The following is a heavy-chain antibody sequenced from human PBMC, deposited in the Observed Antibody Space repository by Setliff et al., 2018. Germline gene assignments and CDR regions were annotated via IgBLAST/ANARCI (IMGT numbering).Heavy chain of an antibody. Sequence: ASVKVSCKASGYTFTSYYMHWVRQAPGQGLEWMGRIIPILGIANYAQKFQGRVTITADESTSTAYMELSSLRSEDTAVYYCAREGYYDILTGYPGPLYGMDVWGQGTTVTVSS. D-gene: IGHD3-9*01. CDR2: IIPILGIA. V-gene: IGHV1-69*04. CDR3: AREGYYDILTGYPGPLYGMDV. CDR1: GYTFTSYY. J-gene: IGHJ6*02.